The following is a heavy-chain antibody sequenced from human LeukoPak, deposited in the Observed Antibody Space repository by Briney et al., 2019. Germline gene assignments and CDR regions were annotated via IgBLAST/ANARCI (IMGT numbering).Heavy chain of an antibody. Sequence: SETLSLTCTVSGGSISISNYYWAWIRQPPGKGLEWIGSMSYSGRTYYNPSLKTRVTVSLDTSKNQFSLNLISVTAADTAVYYCARVEYSSSYAFDIWGQGTMVTVSS. CDR2: MSYSGRT. D-gene: IGHD6-6*01. CDR3: ARVEYSSSYAFDI. J-gene: IGHJ3*02. V-gene: IGHV4-39*07. CDR1: GGSISISNYY.